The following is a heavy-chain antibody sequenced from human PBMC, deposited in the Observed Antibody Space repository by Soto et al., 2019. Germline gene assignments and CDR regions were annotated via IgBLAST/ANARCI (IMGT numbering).Heavy chain of an antibody. CDR3: ARGFSSYSDF. CDR2: MNPNTGNT. D-gene: IGHD3-10*01. V-gene: IGHV1-8*01. J-gene: IGHJ4*02. Sequence: ASLKVSCKASGYTFTDYDFNWVRQAAGQGLEWMGWMNPNTGNTAYAQKFQGRLTLTRDTSISTVYMDLSSLTSEDTAVYYCARGFSSYSDFWAQGTPVTVSS. CDR1: GYTFTDYD.